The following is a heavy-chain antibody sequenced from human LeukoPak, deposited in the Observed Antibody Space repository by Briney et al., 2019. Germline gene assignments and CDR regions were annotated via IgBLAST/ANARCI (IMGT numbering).Heavy chain of an antibody. D-gene: IGHD2-2*01. CDR3: ARHNLDIVVVPVLSLGAFDI. V-gene: IGHV5-51*01. CDR2: IYPGDSDT. Sequence: GESLKISCKGSGYSFTSYWIGWVRQMPGKGLEWMGIIYPGDSDTRYSPSFQGQVTISADKSISTAYLQWSSLKASDTAMYYCARHNLDIVVVPVLSLGAFDIWGQGTMVTVSS. J-gene: IGHJ3*02. CDR1: GYSFTSYW.